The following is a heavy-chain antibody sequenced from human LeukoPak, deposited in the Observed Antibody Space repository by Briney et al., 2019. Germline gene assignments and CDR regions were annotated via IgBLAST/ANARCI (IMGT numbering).Heavy chain of an antibody. V-gene: IGHV4-30-4*01. CDR1: GGSISSGDYY. CDR2: IYYSGST. Sequence: SETLSLTCTVSGGSISSGDYYWSWIRQPPGKGLEWIGYIYYSGSTYCNPSLKSRVTISVDTSKNQFSLKLSSVTAADTAVYYCARVSYNWNLYYFDYWGQGTLVTVSS. J-gene: IGHJ4*02. D-gene: IGHD1-7*01. CDR3: ARVSYNWNLYYFDY.